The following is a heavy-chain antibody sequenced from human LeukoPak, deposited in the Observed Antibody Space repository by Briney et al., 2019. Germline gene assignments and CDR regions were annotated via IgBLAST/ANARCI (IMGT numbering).Heavy chain of an antibody. Sequence: SETLSLTCTVSGGSISSSSYYWGWIRQPPGKGLERIGSIYYSGSTYYNPSLKSRVTISVDTSKNQFSLKLSSVTAADTAVYYCARGRIAVADPRGEYWGQGTLVTVSS. J-gene: IGHJ4*02. D-gene: IGHD6-19*01. V-gene: IGHV4-39*07. CDR1: GGSISSSSYY. CDR3: ARGRIAVADPRGEY. CDR2: IYYSGST.